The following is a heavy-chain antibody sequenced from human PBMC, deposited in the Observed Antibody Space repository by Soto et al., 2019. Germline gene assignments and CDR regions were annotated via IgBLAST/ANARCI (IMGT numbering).Heavy chain of an antibody. CDR1: GASISSGGYY. Sequence: QVQLQESGPGLVKPSQTLSLTCTVSGASISSGGYYWGWIRQHPGKGLEWIGYIYYSGSTYYKPSLKSRVAISVDTSKNQFSLKLSSVTAADTAVYYCAREPSPWGQGTLVTVSS. V-gene: IGHV4-31*03. CDR2: IYYSGST. J-gene: IGHJ5*02. CDR3: AREPSP.